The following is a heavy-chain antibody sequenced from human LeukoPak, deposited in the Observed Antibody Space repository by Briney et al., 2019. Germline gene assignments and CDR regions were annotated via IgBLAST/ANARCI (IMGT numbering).Heavy chain of an antibody. V-gene: IGHV3-30*18. CDR3: AKEDQWLVRGNWFDP. Sequence: PGRSLRLSCAASGFTFSSCGMHWVRQAPGTGLEWVSVISYDGSNKYYADSVKGRFTISRDNSKNTLYLQMNSLRAEDTAVYYCAKEDQWLVRGNWFDPWGQGTLVTVSS. D-gene: IGHD6-19*01. CDR2: ISYDGSNK. J-gene: IGHJ5*02. CDR1: GFTFSSCG.